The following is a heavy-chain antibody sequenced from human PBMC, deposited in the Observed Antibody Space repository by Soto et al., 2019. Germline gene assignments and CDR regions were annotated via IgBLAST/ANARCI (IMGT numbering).Heavy chain of an antibody. CDR3: AREGWAAAAGNYFDY. CDR1: GDSVSSNSAA. CDR2: TYYRSKWYN. D-gene: IGHD6-13*01. Sequence: LSQTLSLTCAISGDSVSSNSAAWNWIRQSPSRGLEWLGRTYYRSKWYNDYAVSVKSRITINPDTSKNQFSLQLNSVTPEDTAVYYCAREGWAAAAGNYFDYWGQGTLVTVSS. V-gene: IGHV6-1*01. J-gene: IGHJ4*02.